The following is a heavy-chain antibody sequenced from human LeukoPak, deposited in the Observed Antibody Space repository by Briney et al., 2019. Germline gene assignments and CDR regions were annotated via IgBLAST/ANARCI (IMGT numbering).Heavy chain of an antibody. V-gene: IGHV3-9*03. CDR3: AKDLSHDFWSGYAFDI. CDR1: GFTFDDYA. Sequence: GGSLRLSCAASGFTFDDYAMHWVRQAPGKGLEWVSGISWNSGSIGYADSVKGRFTISRDNAKNSLYLQMNSLRAEDMALYYCAKDLSHDFWSGYAFDIWGQGTMVTVSS. CDR2: ISWNSGSI. D-gene: IGHD3-3*01. J-gene: IGHJ3*02.